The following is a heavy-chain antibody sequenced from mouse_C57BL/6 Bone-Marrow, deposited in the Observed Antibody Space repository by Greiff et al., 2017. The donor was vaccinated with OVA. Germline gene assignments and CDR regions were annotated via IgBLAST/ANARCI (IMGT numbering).Heavy chain of an antibody. D-gene: IGHD2-12*01. CDR1: GFNIKDYY. CDR3: TTEGDLRRGAWFAY. Sequence: EVKLQESGAELVRPGASVKLSCTASGFNIKDYYMHWVKQRPEQGLEWIGRIDPEDGDTEYAPKFQGKATMTADTSSNTAYLQLSSLTSEDTAVYYCTTEGDLRRGAWFAYWGQGTLVTVSA. J-gene: IGHJ3*01. V-gene: IGHV14-1*01. CDR2: IDPEDGDT.